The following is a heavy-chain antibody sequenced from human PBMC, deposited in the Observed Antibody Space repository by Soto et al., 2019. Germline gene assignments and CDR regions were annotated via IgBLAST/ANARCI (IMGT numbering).Heavy chain of an antibody. CDR2: IYPRDSDT. J-gene: IGHJ4*01. Sequence: CVIKMPGKGLELMGIIYPRDSDTRYRPSFQGQVTISADKSISSAYLQWSSLRASDTVMYYCARGGVSTPIFDYLVHGTPVTGSS. D-gene: IGHD3-10*01. V-gene: IGHV5-51*01. CDR3: ARGGVSTPIFDY.